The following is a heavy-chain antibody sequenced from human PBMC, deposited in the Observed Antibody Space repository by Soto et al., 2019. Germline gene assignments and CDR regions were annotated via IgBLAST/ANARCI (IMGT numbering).Heavy chain of an antibody. D-gene: IGHD2-2*01. V-gene: IGHV1-3*01. CDR3: ARDFSSTLCFPADFDS. Sequence: LVNGDRKASGYAFSIYAVRRGRQAIGQRLEWMGLINAGNGNTKYSQKFQGRVTITRDTSASTAYMELSSLRSEDLAVYYCARDFSSTLCFPADFDSWGQGTFVT. CDR2: INAGNGNT. CDR1: GYAFSIYA. J-gene: IGHJ4*02.